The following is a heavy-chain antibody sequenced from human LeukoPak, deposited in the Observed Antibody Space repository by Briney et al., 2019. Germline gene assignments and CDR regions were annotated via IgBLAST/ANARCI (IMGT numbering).Heavy chain of an antibody. CDR2: IYYSGNP. D-gene: IGHD2-15*01. Sequence: SESLSLNCTVSSGSVNRGSYYWSWIRQPPGKGLEWIRSIYYSGNPNYNPYLKSRVNITLDTSKNQFSLKVSSVTAADTAVYYCARVHSFNSFDPWGQGTLVIVSS. CDR1: SGSVNRGSYY. V-gene: IGHV4-61*01. CDR3: ARVHSFNSFDP. J-gene: IGHJ5*02.